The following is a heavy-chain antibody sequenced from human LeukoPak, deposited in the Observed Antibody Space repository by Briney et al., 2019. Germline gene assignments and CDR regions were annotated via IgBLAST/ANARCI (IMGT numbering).Heavy chain of an antibody. CDR2: ISSSSSYI. CDR1: GFTFSSYS. V-gene: IGHV3-21*04. Sequence: GGSLRLSCAASGFTFSSYSMNWVRQAPGKGLEWVSSISSSSSYIYYADSVKGRFTISRDNAKNSLYLQMNSLRAEDTAVYYCARGLWELRYFDYWGQGTLVTVSS. D-gene: IGHD1-26*01. J-gene: IGHJ4*02. CDR3: ARGLWELRYFDY.